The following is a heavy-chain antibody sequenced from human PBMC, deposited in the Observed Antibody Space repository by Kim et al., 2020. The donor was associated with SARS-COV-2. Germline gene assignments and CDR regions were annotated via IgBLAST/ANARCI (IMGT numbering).Heavy chain of an antibody. V-gene: IGHV3-48*01. J-gene: IGHJ4*02. D-gene: IGHD3-16*01. CDR2: SSRTR. Sequence: SSRTRYYEGSVTGRFTISRDNAKNSLYLQMNSLRAEDTAVYYCAVGGGDYWGQGTLVTVSS. CDR3: AVGGGDY.